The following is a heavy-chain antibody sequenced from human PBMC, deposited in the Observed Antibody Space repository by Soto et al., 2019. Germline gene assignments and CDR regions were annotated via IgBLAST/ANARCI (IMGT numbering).Heavy chain of an antibody. CDR3: ARVKESCSSTSCYKFFDF. Sequence: ASVKVSCKASGGTFSSYAVSWVRQAPGQGLEWVGEIIPMYGMPNLAHRFQGRVTVTADESTSTVYMEVSSLRSEDTATYYCARVKESCSSTSCYKFFDFWGQGSLVT. CDR1: GGTFSSYA. D-gene: IGHD2-2*02. CDR2: IIPMYGMP. V-gene: IGHV1-69*13. J-gene: IGHJ4*02.